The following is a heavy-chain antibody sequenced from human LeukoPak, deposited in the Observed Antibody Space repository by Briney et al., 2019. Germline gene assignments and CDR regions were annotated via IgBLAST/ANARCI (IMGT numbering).Heavy chain of an antibody. Sequence: PSETLSLTCAVYGGSFSGYYWSWIRQPPGKGLEWIGEINHSGSTNYNPSLKSRVTISVDTSKNQFSLKLSSVTAADTAVYYCARGRDSSTNAPNYYYYGMDVWGQGTTVTVSS. J-gene: IGHJ6*02. D-gene: IGHD2-2*01. CDR2: INHSGST. CDR1: GGSFSGYY. V-gene: IGHV4-34*01. CDR3: ARGRDSSTNAPNYYYYGMDV.